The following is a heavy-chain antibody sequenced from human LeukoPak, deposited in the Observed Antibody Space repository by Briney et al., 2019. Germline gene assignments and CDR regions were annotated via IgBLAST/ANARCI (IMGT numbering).Heavy chain of an antibody. J-gene: IGHJ4*02. CDR3: ARGGYGSFYFDY. CDR2: ISSSGSTI. CDR1: GFTFSSYE. V-gene: IGHV3-48*03. D-gene: IGHD3-10*01. Sequence: GGSLRLSCAASGFTFSSYEMNWVRRAPGKGLEWVSYISSSGSTIYYADSVKGRFTISRDNAKNSLYLQMNSLRAEDTAVYYCARGGYGSFYFDYWGQGTLVTVSS.